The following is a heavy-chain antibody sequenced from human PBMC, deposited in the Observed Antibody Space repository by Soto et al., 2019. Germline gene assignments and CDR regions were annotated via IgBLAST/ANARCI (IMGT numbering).Heavy chain of an antibody. J-gene: IGHJ4*02. CDR3: ARDKDWALDY. CDR2: IFASSTTI. CDR1: GFTFSSYS. Sequence: EVQLVESGGGLIQPGGSLRLSCVASGFTFSSYSMVWVRQAPGKGLEWVSYIFASSTTIYYADSVKGRFTVSRDNAQNSLFLQMNSLRAEDTAIYYCARDKDWALDYGGQGTLVTVSS. V-gene: IGHV3-48*04. D-gene: IGHD3-9*01.